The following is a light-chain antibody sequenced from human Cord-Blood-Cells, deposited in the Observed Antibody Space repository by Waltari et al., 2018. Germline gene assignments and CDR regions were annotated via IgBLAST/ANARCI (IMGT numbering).Light chain of an antibody. CDR1: SSDVGGYNY. V-gene: IGLV2-14*03. Sequence: QSALTQPASVSGSPGQSITISCTGPSSDVGGYNYVSWYQQHPGKAPKLMLYDVSNRPSGVSNLFSGSKSGNTASLTISGLQAEDEADYYCSSYTSSSTLVFGGGTKLTVL. J-gene: IGLJ3*02. CDR3: SSYTSSSTLV. CDR2: DVS.